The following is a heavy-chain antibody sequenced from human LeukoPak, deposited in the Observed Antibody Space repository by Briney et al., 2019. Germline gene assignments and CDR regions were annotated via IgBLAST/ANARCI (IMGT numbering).Heavy chain of an antibody. CDR1: GYTFTSNW. Sequence: GESLKISCKGSGYTFTSNWIGWVRQMPGKGLEWMGIIYPGDSDTRYSPSFQGQVTISADKSNSTAYLQWSSLKASDTAMYYCARTGDYKTNWFDPWGQGTLVTVSS. V-gene: IGHV5-51*01. J-gene: IGHJ5*02. D-gene: IGHD4-17*01. CDR3: ARTGDYKTNWFDP. CDR2: IYPGDSDT.